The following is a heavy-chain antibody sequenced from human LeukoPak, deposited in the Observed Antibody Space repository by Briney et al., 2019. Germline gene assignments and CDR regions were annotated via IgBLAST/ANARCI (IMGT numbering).Heavy chain of an antibody. J-gene: IGHJ4*02. CDR3: ALPPPYSSSWYAFDY. Sequence: GGSLRLSCAASGFTFSSYAMSWVRQAPGKGLEWVSAISGSGGSTYYADSVKGRFTISRDNSKNTLYLQMNSLRAEDTAVYYCALPPPYSSSWYAFDYWGQGTLVTVSS. CDR2: ISGSGGST. V-gene: IGHV3-23*01. CDR1: GFTFSSYA. D-gene: IGHD6-13*01.